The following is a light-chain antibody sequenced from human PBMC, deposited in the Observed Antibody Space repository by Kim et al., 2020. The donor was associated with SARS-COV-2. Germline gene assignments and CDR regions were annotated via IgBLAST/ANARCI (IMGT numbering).Light chain of an antibody. CDR2: GKN. V-gene: IGLV3-19*01. CDR3: NSRDSSGNYLV. J-gene: IGLJ2*01. CDR1: SLRSYY. Sequence: ALGQTVRITCQGDSLRSYYSSWYQQKPGQAPVLLIYGKNDRPSGIPDRFSGSSSGSTASLTITGAQADDEADYYCNSRDSSGNYLVFGGGTQLTVL.